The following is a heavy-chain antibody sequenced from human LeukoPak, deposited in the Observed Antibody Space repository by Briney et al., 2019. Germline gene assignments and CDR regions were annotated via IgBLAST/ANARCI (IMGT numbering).Heavy chain of an antibody. D-gene: IGHD6-13*01. J-gene: IGHJ5*02. CDR2: IDPSGGST. CDR3: ARDSSSRNWFDP. CDR1: GYTFTSYY. Sequence: ASVKVSCKASGYTFTSYYMHWVRQAPGQGLEWMGIIDPSGGSTSYAQKFQGRVTMTRDTSTSTVYMELSSLRSEDTAVYYCARDSSSRNWFDPWGQGTLVTVSS. V-gene: IGHV1-46*01.